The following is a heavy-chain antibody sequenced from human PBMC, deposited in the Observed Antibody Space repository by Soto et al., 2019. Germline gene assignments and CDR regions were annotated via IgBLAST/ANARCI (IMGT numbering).Heavy chain of an antibody. CDR2: INHSGST. CDR1: GGSFSGYY. Sequence: SETLSLTCAVYGGSFSGYYWSWIRQPPGKGLEWIGEINHSGSTNYNPSLKGRVTISVDTSKNQFSLKLSSVTAADTAVYYCARYCSSTSCTSYYYGMDVWGQGTTVTVSS. CDR3: ARYCSSTSCTSYYYGMDV. J-gene: IGHJ6*02. D-gene: IGHD2-2*01. V-gene: IGHV4-34*01.